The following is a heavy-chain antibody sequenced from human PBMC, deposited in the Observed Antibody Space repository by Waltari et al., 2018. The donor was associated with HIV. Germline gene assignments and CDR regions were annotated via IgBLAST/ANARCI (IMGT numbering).Heavy chain of an antibody. CDR3: AKDKSGSLHYYYYYGMDV. D-gene: IGHD1-26*01. Sequence: GESGGGVVKPGGSLRLSCTASGFMFSGYVMHWVRQAPGKGLEWVAATSFDGSNNYYAQSVKGRFTISRDNVKNMLHLQMNSLKIEDTAVYYCAKDKSGSLHYYYYYGMDVWGKGTTVAASS. CDR2: TSFDGSNN. CDR1: GFMFSGYV. J-gene: IGHJ6*04. V-gene: IGHV3-30*01.